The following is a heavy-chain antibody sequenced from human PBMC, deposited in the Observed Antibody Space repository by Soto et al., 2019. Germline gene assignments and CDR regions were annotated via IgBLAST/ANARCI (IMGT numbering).Heavy chain of an antibody. CDR1: GGSFSNSA. V-gene: IGHV1-69*13. J-gene: IGHJ4*02. D-gene: IGHD2-2*01. CDR3: ARGPVERALIAAYFDY. Sequence: QVQLVQSGAEVKKPGSSVKVSCKASGGSFSNSAVSWVRQAPGQGPEWMGVIIPIFGTTNYAQKFQGRVTITADASTNTAYMDLSCLTSEDTAVYFCARGPVERALIAAYFDYWGQGTLVTVSS. CDR2: IIPIFGTT.